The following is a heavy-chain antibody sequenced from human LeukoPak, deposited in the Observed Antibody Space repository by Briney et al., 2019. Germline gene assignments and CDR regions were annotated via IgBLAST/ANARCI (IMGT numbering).Heavy chain of an antibody. D-gene: IGHD6-19*01. Sequence: LSETLSLTCTVSGGSISSYYWSWIRQPAGKGLEWIGRIYTSGSTNYNASLKSRVSMSVDTSKNQFSLKLSSVTAADTAVYYCASSLAVAGGGINYWGQGTLVTVSS. CDR1: GGSISSYY. V-gene: IGHV4-4*07. CDR3: ASSLAVAGGGINY. CDR2: IYTSGST. J-gene: IGHJ4*02.